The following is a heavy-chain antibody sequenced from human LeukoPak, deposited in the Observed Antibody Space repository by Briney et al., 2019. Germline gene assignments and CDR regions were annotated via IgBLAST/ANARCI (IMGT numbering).Heavy chain of an antibody. J-gene: IGHJ4*02. V-gene: IGHV1-69*01. CDR2: IIPIFGTA. CDR1: GGTFSSYA. Sequence: PEASVNVSCKASGGTFSSYAISWVRQAPRQGLEWMGGIIPIFGTANYAQKFQGRVTITADESTSTAYMELSSLRSEDTAVYYCARDDGIGSRSPPFDYWGQGTLVTVSS. D-gene: IGHD1-26*01. CDR3: ARDDGIGSRSPPFDY.